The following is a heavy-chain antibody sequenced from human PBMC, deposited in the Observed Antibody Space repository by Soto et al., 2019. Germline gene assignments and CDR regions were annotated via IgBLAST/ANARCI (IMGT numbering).Heavy chain of an antibody. CDR3: ATNGSGGLGYYGMDV. J-gene: IGHJ6*02. CDR2: INPNSGGT. Sequence: ASVKVSCKASGYTFTGYYMHWVRQAPGQGLEWMGWINPNSGGTNYAQKFQGWVTMTRDTSISTAYMELSRLRSDDTAVYYCATNGSGGLGYYGMDVWGQGTTVTVSS. V-gene: IGHV1-2*04. CDR1: GYTFTGYY. D-gene: IGHD3-10*01.